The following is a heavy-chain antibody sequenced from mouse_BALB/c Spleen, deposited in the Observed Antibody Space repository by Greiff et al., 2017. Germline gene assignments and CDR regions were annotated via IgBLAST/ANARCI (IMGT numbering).Heavy chain of an antibody. Sequence: QVQLKQSGAELMKPGASVKISCKATGYTFSSYWIEWVKQRPGHGLEWIGEILPGSGSTNYNEKFKGKATFTADTSSNTAYMQLSSLTSEDSAVYYCASAGLRENCFAYWGQGTLVTVSA. CDR2: ILPGSGST. CDR3: ASAGLRENCFAY. D-gene: IGHD2-4*01. CDR1: GYTFSSYW. J-gene: IGHJ3*01. V-gene: IGHV1-9*01.